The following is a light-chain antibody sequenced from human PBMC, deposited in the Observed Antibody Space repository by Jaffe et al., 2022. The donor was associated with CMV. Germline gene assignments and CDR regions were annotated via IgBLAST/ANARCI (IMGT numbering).Light chain of an antibody. CDR2: GAS. J-gene: IGKJ3*01. Sequence: EIVLTQSPGTLSLSPGERATLSCRASQSVSGIYLAWYQQKPGQAPRLLIYGASSRATGIPDRFSGSWSGTDFTLTINRLEPEDFAVYYCQQYGTSPFTFGPGTKVDI. CDR3: QQYGTSPFT. V-gene: IGKV3-20*01. CDR1: QSVSGIY.